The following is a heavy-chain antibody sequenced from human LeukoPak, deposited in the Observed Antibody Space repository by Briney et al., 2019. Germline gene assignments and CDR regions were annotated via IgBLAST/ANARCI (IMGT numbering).Heavy chain of an antibody. CDR2: ISSSGSTM. J-gene: IGHJ3*02. Sequence: GGSLRLSCAASGFTDSDYYMSLIRQAPGKGLEWVSNISSSGSTMYYADSVKGRFTISRDNAKNSLYLQMNSLRAEDTAVYYCASPYCSSTSCYYSRIWGQGTMVTVSS. CDR1: GFTDSDYY. V-gene: IGHV3-11*01. D-gene: IGHD2-2*01. CDR3: ASPYCSSTSCYYSRI.